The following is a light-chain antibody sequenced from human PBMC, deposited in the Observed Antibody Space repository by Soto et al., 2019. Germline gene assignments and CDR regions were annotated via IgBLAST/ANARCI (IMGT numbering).Light chain of an antibody. Sequence: EIVLTQSPATLSLSPGERATLSCRASQSVSSNFLAWYQEKPGQAPRLLIYGASSRATGIPDRFSGSGSGTEFTLTISSLQPDDFATYYCQHYNSYSEAFGQRTKVDIK. CDR3: QHYNSYSEA. V-gene: IGKV3-20*01. CDR2: GAS. CDR1: QSVSSNF. J-gene: IGKJ1*01.